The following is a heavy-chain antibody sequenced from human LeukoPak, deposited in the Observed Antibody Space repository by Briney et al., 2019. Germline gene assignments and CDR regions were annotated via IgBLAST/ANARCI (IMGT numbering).Heavy chain of an antibody. CDR3: ARGGFDY. J-gene: IGHJ4*02. CDR1: GYTFTNYD. Sequence: ASVKVSCKASGYTFTNYDINWVRQATGQGLEWMGYMNPNSGNTGYAQKFQGRVTITKNTSISTAYMELTSLRSEDTAVYYCARGGFDYWGQGTLVTVSS. V-gene: IGHV1-8*03. CDR2: MNPNSGNT.